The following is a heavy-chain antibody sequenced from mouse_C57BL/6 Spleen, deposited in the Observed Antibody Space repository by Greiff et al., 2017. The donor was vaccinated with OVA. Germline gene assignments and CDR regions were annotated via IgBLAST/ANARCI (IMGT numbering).Heavy chain of an antibody. V-gene: IGHV5-9-1*02. CDR3: TRDQGSPFAY. CDR2: ISSGGDYI. J-gene: IGHJ3*01. CDR1: GFTFSSYA. Sequence: EVNVVESGEGLVKPGGSLKLSCTASGFTFSSYAMSWVRQTPEKRLEWVAYISSGGDYIYYADTVKGRITISRDNARNTLYLQMSSLKSEDTAMYYCTRDQGSPFAYWGQGTLVTVSA. D-gene: IGHD6-1*01.